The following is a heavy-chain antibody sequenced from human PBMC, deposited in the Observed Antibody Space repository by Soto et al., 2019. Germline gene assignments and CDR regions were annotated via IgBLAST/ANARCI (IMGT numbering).Heavy chain of an antibody. CDR1: GFSVSANY. V-gene: IGHV3-66*01. CDR3: ARTSYAYCGGACHNHDAFDV. Sequence: GGSLRLSCAVSGFSVSANYMSWVRQAPGKGLEWVSIIYSGGDTHYADSVKDRFTISRDNSKNTMYLQMNSLKAEDTAVYYCARTSYAYCGGACHNHDAFDVWGQGTLVTVSS. D-gene: IGHD2-21*02. CDR2: IYSGGDT. J-gene: IGHJ3*01.